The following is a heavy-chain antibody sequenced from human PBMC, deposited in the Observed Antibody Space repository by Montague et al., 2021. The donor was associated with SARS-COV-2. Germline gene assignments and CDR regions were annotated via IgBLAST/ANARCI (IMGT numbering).Heavy chain of an antibody. J-gene: IGHJ6*02. CDR2: IIPIFGIA. D-gene: IGHD1-26*01. Sequence: SVKVSCKASGGTFSSYAISWVRQAPGQGLEWMGGIIPIFGIANYAQRFQGRVTITADKSTSTAYMELSSLRSEDTAVYYCARAENSGSYGYYYGMDVWGQGTTVTVSS. CDR1: GGTFSSYA. CDR3: ARAENSGSYGYYYGMDV. V-gene: IGHV1-69*10.